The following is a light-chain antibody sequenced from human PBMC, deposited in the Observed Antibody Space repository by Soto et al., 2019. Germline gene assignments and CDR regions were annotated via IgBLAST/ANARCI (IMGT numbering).Light chain of an antibody. CDR3: QKYKSHPYP. CDR1: QGIGNW. V-gene: IGKV1-27*01. Sequence: DNQMTQSPSTLSASVGDRVTITCRASQGIGNWLAWYQQKPGKGPTLLIYDASTLQSGVPSRFSGSGSGTDFTLTINSLQPDDVATYYCQKYKSHPYPFGPGTKVDIK. CDR2: DAS. J-gene: IGKJ3*01.